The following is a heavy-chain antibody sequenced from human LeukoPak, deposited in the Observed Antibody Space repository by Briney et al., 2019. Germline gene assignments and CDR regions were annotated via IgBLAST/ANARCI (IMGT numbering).Heavy chain of an antibody. CDR1: GFTFSSYA. D-gene: IGHD1-26*01. J-gene: IGHJ5*02. CDR2: ISGSGGST. V-gene: IGHV3-23*01. Sequence: GGSLRLSCAASGFTFSSYAMSWVRQAPGKGLEWVSAISGSGGSTYYADSVKGRFTISRDNSKNTLYLQMNSLRAEDTAVYYCVKLTVRWELRYNWFDPWGQGTLVTVSS. CDR3: VKLTVRWELRYNWFDP.